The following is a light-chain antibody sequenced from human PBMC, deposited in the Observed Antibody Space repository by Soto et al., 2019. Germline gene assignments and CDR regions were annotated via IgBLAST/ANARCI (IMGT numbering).Light chain of an antibody. V-gene: IGKV1-39*01. Sequence: DIQMTQSPSSLSASVGDRVTITCRASQNIDTYLHWYQQKPGTAPKLLIYGASSLQSGVPSRFSGSGSGTDFTLTIRSLQPEDFATYYCQQTSNTPQTFGGGTKVDIK. J-gene: IGKJ4*01. CDR3: QQTSNTPQT. CDR1: QNIDTY. CDR2: GAS.